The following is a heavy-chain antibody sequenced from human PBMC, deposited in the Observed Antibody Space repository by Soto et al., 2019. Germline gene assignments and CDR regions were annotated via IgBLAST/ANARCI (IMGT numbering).Heavy chain of an antibody. V-gene: IGHV1-24*01. CDR3: ATLLLGIAVAGNFDY. CDR1: GYTLTELS. Sequence: GASVKVSCKVSGYTLTELSVHWVRQAPGKGLEWMGGFDPEDGETIYAQKFQGRVTMTEDTSTDTAYMELSSLRSEDTAVYYCATLLLGIAVAGNFDYWGQGTLVTVSS. D-gene: IGHD6-19*01. CDR2: FDPEDGET. J-gene: IGHJ4*02.